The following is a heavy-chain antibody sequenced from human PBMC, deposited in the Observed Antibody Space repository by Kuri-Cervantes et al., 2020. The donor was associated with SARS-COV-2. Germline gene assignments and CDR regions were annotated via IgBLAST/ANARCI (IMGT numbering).Heavy chain of an antibody. CDR2: ISSDGINT. V-gene: IGHV3-30-3*01. J-gene: IGHJ4*02. Sequence: GGSLRLSCAASGFDFNSYIMFWVRQAPGKGLEWVSVISSDGINTYYADSVEGRFTISRDTSRNTLYLRMNSLRTEDTAIYYCARDRVGVHDCWGQGTLVTVSS. D-gene: IGHD2-21*01. CDR1: GFDFNSYI. CDR3: ARDRVGVHDC.